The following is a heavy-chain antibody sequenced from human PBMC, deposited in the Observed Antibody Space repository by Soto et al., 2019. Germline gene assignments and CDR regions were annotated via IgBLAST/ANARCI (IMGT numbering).Heavy chain of an antibody. CDR3: ARVKRGYSYGAIIDF. Sequence: SETLSVTCTGSGDSLRTYYWSWIRQPPGKGLEYIGYIFYSGSTTYNPSLKSRVAMSVDTSRNQFALKLLSVTAADTATYYCARVKRGYSYGAIIDFWGRGTLVT. CDR1: GDSLRTYY. CDR2: IFYSGST. V-gene: IGHV4-59*01. J-gene: IGHJ4*01. D-gene: IGHD5-18*01.